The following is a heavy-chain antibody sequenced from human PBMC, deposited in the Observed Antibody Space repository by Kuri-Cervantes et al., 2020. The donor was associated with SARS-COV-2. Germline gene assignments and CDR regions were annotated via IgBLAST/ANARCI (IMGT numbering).Heavy chain of an antibody. CDR2: IKQDGSEK. J-gene: IGHJ4*02. CDR1: ELTLSTNW. D-gene: IGHD3-10*02. V-gene: IGHV3-7*04. CDR3: ARASSMAGANTPFDH. Sequence: GGSLRLSCAASELTLSTNWVNWVRQAPGKGLEWVANIKQDGSEKYYVGSVKGRFTISRDNAKNSLYLQMNSLRAEDTAVYYCARASSMAGANTPFDHWGQGTLVTVSS.